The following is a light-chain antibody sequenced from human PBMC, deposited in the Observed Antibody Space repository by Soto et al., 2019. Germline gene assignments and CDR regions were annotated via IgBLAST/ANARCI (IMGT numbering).Light chain of an antibody. CDR2: AAS. J-gene: IGKJ3*01. V-gene: IGKV1-39*01. CDR3: QQSYSTPFT. CDR1: QNISSY. Sequence: DIQMTQSPSSLSTSVGDRATITCRASQNISSYLNWYQQKPGKAPKLLIYAASSLQSGVPSSFSGSGSGTDFTLTISSLQPEDFATYYCQQSYSTPFTFGPGTKVEIK.